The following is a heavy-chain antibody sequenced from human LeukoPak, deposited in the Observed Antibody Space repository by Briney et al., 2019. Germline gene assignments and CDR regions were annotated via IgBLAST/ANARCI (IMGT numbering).Heavy chain of an antibody. J-gene: IGHJ4*02. CDR3: AKEGGSSSGWYEYYFDY. D-gene: IGHD6-19*01. V-gene: IGHV3-23*01. CDR1: GFTFSSYA. CDR2: ISGSGGST. Sequence: GGSLRLSCAASGFTFSSYAMSWVRQAPGKGLEWVSAISGSGGSTYYADSVKGRFTISRDNSKNTPYLQMNSLRAEDTAVYYCAKEGGSSSGWYEYYFDYWGQGTLVTVSS.